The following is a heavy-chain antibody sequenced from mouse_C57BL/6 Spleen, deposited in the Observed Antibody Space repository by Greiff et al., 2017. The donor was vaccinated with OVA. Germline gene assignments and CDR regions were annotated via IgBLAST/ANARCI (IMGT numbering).Heavy chain of an antibody. CDR3: ARSGTNAMDY. V-gene: IGHV1-4*01. D-gene: IGHD4-1*01. CDR2: ITPSSGYT. CDR1: GYTFTSYT. Sequence: QVQLQQSGAELARPGASVKMSCKASGYTFTSYTMHWVKQRPGQGLEWIGYITPSSGYTKYNQKFKDKATLTADKASSTAYMQLSSLTSEDAAVYYCARSGTNAMDYWGQGTSVTVSS. J-gene: IGHJ4*01.